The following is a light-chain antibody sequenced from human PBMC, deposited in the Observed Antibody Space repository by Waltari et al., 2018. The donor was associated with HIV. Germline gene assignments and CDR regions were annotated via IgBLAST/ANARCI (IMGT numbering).Light chain of an antibody. CDR2: RNN. V-gene: IGLV1-47*01. J-gene: IGLJ2*01. CDR1: SSNIGSNY. CDR3: AAWDDSLL. Sequence: QSVLTQPPSASGTPGQRVTISCSGSSSNIGSNYVYWYQQLPGTAPKLLIYRNNQRPSGVPDRFSGSKSGTSASLAISGLRSEYEADYYCAAWDDSLLFGGGTKLTVL.